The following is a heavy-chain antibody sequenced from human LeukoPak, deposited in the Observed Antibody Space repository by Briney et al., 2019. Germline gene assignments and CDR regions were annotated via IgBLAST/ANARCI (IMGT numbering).Heavy chain of an antibody. D-gene: IGHD3-3*01. CDR2: IRYDGSNK. J-gene: IGHJ4*02. CDR1: GFTFSSYG. V-gene: IGHV3-30*02. CDR3: TTGRFLEWPPIGY. Sequence: GGSLRLSCAASGFTFSSYGMHWVRQAPGKGLEWVAFIRYDGSNKYYADSVKGRFTISRDDSKNTLYLQMNSLKTEDTAVYYCTTGRFLEWPPIGYWGQGTLVTVSS.